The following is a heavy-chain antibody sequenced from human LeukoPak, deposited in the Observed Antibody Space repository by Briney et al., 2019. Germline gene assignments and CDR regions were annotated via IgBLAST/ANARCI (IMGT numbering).Heavy chain of an antibody. CDR1: GGSISSYY. J-gene: IGHJ4*02. D-gene: IGHD6-19*01. V-gene: IGHV4-59*08. Sequence: SETLSLTCTVSGGSISSYYWSWIRQPPGKGLEWIGYIYYSGSTYYNPSLKSRVTISVDTSKNQFSLKLSSVTAADTAVYYCARHPVSSGWYVEYWGQGTLVTVSS. CDR2: IYYSGST. CDR3: ARHPVSSGWYVEY.